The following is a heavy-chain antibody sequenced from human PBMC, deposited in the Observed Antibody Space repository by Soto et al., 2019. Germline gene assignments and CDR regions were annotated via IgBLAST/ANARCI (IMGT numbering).Heavy chain of an antibody. CDR3: ARMGGGTRRGVDY. CDR1: GFSLSNARMG. J-gene: IGHJ4*02. Sequence: SGPMLVNPTETLTLTCTVSGFSLSNARMGVSWIRQPPGKALEWLAHIFSNDEKSYSTSLKSRLTISKDTSKSQVVLTMTNMDPVDTATYYCARMGGGTRRGVDYWGQGTLVTVSS. V-gene: IGHV2-26*01. CDR2: IFSNDEK. D-gene: IGHD3-10*01.